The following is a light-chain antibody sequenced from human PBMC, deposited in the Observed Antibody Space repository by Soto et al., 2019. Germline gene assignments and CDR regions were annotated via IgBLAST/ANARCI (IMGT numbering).Light chain of an antibody. Sequence: DIHMTQSPSSLSASVGDRVSITCQASQDISNYLNWYQQKPGKAPVLLIYDASTLATGVPSRFSGGGSGTHFSFTTSSLQPEDVATYYYQQYDHVPHTTFGQGTKLEIK. V-gene: IGKV1-33*01. CDR3: QQYDHVPHTT. CDR2: DAS. J-gene: IGKJ2*01. CDR1: QDISNY.